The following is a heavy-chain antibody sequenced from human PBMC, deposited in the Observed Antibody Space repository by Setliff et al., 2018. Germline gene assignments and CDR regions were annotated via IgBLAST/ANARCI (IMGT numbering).Heavy chain of an antibody. D-gene: IGHD6-6*01. CDR2: INPSGGLT. J-gene: IGHJ6*03. V-gene: IGHV1-46*01. CDR3: VREGVDRRSSTDYRYYMDV. CDR1: GYTLSKYY. Sequence: ASVKVSCKASGYTLSKYYMHWVRQAPGQGLEWMGIINPSGGLTKYAQKFQGRVTIITDESTNTAFMQLSSLRSDDTAVYYCVREGVDRRSSTDYRYYMDVWGKGTTVTVS.